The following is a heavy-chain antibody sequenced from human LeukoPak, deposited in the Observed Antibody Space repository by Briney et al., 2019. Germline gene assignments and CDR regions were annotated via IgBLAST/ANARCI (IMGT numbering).Heavy chain of an antibody. CDR3: ARNGGYSSGYYRGPY. CDR2: INPTSGNT. V-gene: IGHV1-46*01. D-gene: IGHD6-19*01. J-gene: IGHJ4*02. Sequence: ASLKVSCKASGYTFTSYFLHWVRQAPGQGLEWLGIINPTSGNTTYAQKFLGRVTVTRDRSPGTVYMEMNSLRSEDTAVYYCARNGGYSSGYYRGPYWGQGTLFTVSS. CDR1: GYTFTSYF.